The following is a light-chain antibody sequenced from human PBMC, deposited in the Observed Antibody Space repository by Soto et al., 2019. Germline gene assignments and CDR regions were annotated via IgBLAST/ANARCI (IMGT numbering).Light chain of an antibody. J-gene: IGLJ1*01. CDR3: CSYAGSYTYV. CDR1: SSDVGGYNY. Sequence: QSALTQPRSVSGSPGQSVTISCTGTSSDVGGYNYVSWYQQHPGKAPKLMIYDVSKRPSGVPDRFSGSKSGNTASLTISGLQAEDEADYYCCSYAGSYTYVFGTVTKRTVL. CDR2: DVS. V-gene: IGLV2-11*01.